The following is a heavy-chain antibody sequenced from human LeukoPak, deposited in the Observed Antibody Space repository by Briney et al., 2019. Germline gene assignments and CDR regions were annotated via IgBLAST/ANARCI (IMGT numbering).Heavy chain of an antibody. V-gene: IGHV4-59*08. CDR3: ARRLNYPRAAFDI. Sequence: SETLSLTCTVSGGSISSYYWSWIRQPPGKGLEWIGDIYYSGSTNYNPSLKSRVTISVDTSKNQFSLKLSSVTAADTAVYYCARRLNYPRAAFDIWGQGTMVTVSS. J-gene: IGHJ3*02. CDR1: GGSISSYY. D-gene: IGHD4-11*01. CDR2: IYYSGST.